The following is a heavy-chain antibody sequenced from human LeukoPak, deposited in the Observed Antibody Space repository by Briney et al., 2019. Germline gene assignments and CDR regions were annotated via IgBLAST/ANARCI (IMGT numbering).Heavy chain of an antibody. Sequence: SETLSLTCTVSGGSISSYYWSWIRQPPGKGPEWIGYIYYSGSTYYNPSLKSRVTISVDTSKNQFSLKLSSVTAADTAVYYCARDQRITHIRAFDIWGQGTMVTVSS. J-gene: IGHJ3*02. D-gene: IGHD3-10*01. CDR1: GGSISSYY. CDR3: ARDQRITHIRAFDI. CDR2: IYYSGST. V-gene: IGHV4-59*12.